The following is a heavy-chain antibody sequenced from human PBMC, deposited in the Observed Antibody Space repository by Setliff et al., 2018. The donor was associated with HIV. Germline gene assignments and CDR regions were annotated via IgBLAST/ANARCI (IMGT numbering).Heavy chain of an antibody. J-gene: IGHJ1*01. V-gene: IGHV1-46*01. CDR2: INPGSGST. Sequence: SVKVSCKASGYTFTSYYMHWVRQAPGQGLEWMGIINPGSGSTTYAQKFQGRVTMTRDTSTSTVYMELSSLRSEDTAVYYCARDPAPSSSASYFQHWGQGTSVTVSS. D-gene: IGHD6-6*01. CDR1: GYTFTSYY. CDR3: ARDPAPSSSASYFQH.